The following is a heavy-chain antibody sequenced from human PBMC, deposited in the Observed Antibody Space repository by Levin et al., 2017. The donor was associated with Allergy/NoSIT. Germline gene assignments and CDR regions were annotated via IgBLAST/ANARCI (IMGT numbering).Heavy chain of an antibody. Sequence: SETLSLTCTVSGGSISSGNYFWAWIRQHPGTGLEWIGYIYYSGSTFYNPSLKGRLTISVDTTKRQLSLNLTSLTAADTAVYYCARAPSVGMGFYFDYWGRGTLVTVSS. CDR2: IYYSGST. J-gene: IGHJ4*02. D-gene: IGHD2-15*01. CDR3: ARAPSVGMGFYFDY. CDR1: GGSISSGNYF. V-gene: IGHV4-31*03.